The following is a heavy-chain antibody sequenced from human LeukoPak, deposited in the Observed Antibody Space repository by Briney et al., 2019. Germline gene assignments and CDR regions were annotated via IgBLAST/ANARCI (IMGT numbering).Heavy chain of an antibody. CDR3: ARVERGGVLVV. CDR1: GDTFSTYT. V-gene: IGHV1-69*08. J-gene: IGHJ4*02. D-gene: IGHD3-16*01. CDR2: VIPILGTP. Sequence: SVKVSCKASGDTFSTYTVTWVRQAPGLGLEWMGGVIPILGTPNYAQKFQGRLTITADKSTTTVSIDLRSLRSDDTAVYYCARVERGGVLVVWGPGTLVIVSS.